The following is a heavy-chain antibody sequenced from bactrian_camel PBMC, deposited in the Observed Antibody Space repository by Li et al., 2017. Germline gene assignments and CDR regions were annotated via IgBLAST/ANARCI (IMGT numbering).Heavy chain of an antibody. V-gene: IGHV3-3*01. CDR3: AADSAALVLGAPEADDFTY. D-gene: IGHD1*01. CDR1: GAPVRTYC. Sequence: VQLVESGGGSAQAGGSLRLSCSASGAPVRTYCMAWFRQAPGKEREGVASIWRRGGSTYYSDDVKGRFTISQDNTRTTLYLQMDNLKPDDSAIYYCAADSAALVLGAPEADDFTYWGQGTQVTVS. CDR2: IWRRGGST. J-gene: IGHJ4*01.